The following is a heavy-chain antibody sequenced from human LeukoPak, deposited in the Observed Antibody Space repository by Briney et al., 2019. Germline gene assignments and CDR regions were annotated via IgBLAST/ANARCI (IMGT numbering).Heavy chain of an antibody. V-gene: IGHV1-69*04. CDR3: ATTATTWIQNGMDV. CDR1: GGTFSSYA. CDR2: IIPILGIA. J-gene: IGHJ6*02. Sequence: EASVKVSCKASGGTFSSYAISWVRQAPGQGLEWMGRIIPILGIADYAQKFQGRVTMTRNTSISTAYMELSSLRSEDTAVYYCATTATTWIQNGMDVWGQGTTVTVSS. D-gene: IGHD5-18*01.